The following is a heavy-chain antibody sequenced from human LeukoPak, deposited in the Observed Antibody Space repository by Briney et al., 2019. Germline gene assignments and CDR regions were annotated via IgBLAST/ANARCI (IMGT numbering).Heavy chain of an antibody. CDR1: GYSFTSYW. Sequence: GESLKISCKGSGYSFTSYWIGWVRQMPGKGLEWMGVIYPGNSDTRYSPSFQGQVTILADKSIRTAYLQWSSLKASDTAIYYCARQEGTVTNYYYHHMDVWGKGTTVTVSS. V-gene: IGHV5-51*01. CDR3: ARQEGTVTNYYYHHMDV. CDR2: IYPGNSDT. D-gene: IGHD4-17*01. J-gene: IGHJ6*04.